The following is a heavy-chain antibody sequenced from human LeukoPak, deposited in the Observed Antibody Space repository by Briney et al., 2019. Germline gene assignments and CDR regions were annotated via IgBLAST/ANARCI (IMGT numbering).Heavy chain of an antibody. CDR3: ARASSTTVTTSGVFDY. Sequence: GGSLRLSCAASGFTFSSYWMSWVRQAPGKGLEWVANIKQDGSEKYYVDSVKGRFTISRDNAKNTLYLQMNSLRAEDTAVYYCARASSTTVTTSGVFDYWGQGTLVTVSS. V-gene: IGHV3-7*01. J-gene: IGHJ4*02. CDR2: IKQDGSEK. CDR1: GFTFSSYW. D-gene: IGHD4-17*01.